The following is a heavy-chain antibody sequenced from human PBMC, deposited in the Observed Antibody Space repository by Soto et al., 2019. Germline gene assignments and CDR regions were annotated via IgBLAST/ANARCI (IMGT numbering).Heavy chain of an antibody. J-gene: IGHJ5*02. CDR2: ISSDGDIT. CDR3: VKVSTFYDILTGYYSTNFFDP. V-gene: IGHV3-64D*06. CDR1: GFTFSEYS. Sequence: PGGSLRLSCSASGFTFSEYSMYWVRQAPGKGLQYVSTISSDGDITYYADSVKGRFTISRDNSKNTLYLQMNSLRPEDTAVYYCVKVSTFYDILTGYYSTNFFDPWGQGTLVTVSS. D-gene: IGHD3-9*01.